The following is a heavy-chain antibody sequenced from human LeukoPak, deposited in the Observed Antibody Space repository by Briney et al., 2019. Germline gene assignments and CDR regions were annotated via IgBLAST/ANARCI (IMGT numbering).Heavy chain of an antibody. CDR1: GSTFSSYA. V-gene: IGHV3-23*01. CDR2: ISGSGGST. Sequence: GGSLRLSCAASGSTFSSYAMSWVRRAPGKGLEWVSAISGSGGSTYYADSVKGRFTISRDNSKNTLYLQMNSLRAEDTAVYYCAKDRGSTRSNSPFDYWGQGTLVTVSS. D-gene: IGHD2-2*01. J-gene: IGHJ4*02. CDR3: AKDRGSTRSNSPFDY.